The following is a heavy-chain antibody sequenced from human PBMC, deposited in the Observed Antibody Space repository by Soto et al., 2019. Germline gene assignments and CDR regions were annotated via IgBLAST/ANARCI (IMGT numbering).Heavy chain of an antibody. J-gene: IGHJ6*02. CDR2: IYSGGST. Sequence: EVQLVETGGGLIQPGGSLRLSCAASGFTVSSNYMSWVRQAPGKGLEWVSVIYSGGSTYYADSVKCRFTISRDNSKNTLYLQMNSLRAEDTAVYYCARGNVVPAAMGYGMDVWGQGTTVTVSS. CDR1: GFTVSSNY. V-gene: IGHV3-53*02. D-gene: IGHD2-2*01. CDR3: ARGNVVPAAMGYGMDV.